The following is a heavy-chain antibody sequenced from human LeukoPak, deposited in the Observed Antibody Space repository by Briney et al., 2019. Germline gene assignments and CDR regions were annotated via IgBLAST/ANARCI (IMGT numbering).Heavy chain of an antibody. D-gene: IGHD1-26*01. CDR1: GDSISSGSYY. Sequence: SETLSLTCTVSGDSISSGSYYWRWIRQPAGKGLEWIGRIYTSGSTNYNPSLKSRVTMSVDTSKTQFSLNLSSVTAADTAVYYCGRRIVGASWSAFDIWGQGTMVTVSS. J-gene: IGHJ3*02. V-gene: IGHV4-61*02. CDR2: IYTSGST. CDR3: GRRIVGASWSAFDI.